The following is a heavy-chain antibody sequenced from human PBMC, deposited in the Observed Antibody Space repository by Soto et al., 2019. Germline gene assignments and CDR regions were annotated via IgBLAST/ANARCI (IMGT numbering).Heavy chain of an antibody. Sequence: QVQLVQSGAEVQKPGSSVKVSCKASGGTFSSYAISWVRQAPGQGLEWMGGIIHIFGTANYAQKFQGRVTITADKSTITAYMELSSLRSEDTAVYYCARVPPSSSSWWEEAPWGQGTLVTVSS. CDR2: IIHIFGTA. V-gene: IGHV1-69*06. J-gene: IGHJ5*02. D-gene: IGHD6-13*01. CDR3: ARVPPSSSSWWEEAP. CDR1: GGTFSSYA.